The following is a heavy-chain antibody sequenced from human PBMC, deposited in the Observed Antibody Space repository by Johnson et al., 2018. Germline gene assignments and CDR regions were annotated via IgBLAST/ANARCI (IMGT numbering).Heavy chain of an antibody. CDR1: GFTFNNYG. Sequence: QVQLVQSGGGVVQPGRSLRLSCAASGFTFNNYGIHWVRQAPGKGLEWVAVISYDGSNKYYTDSVKGRFTTSRDNSKNTLFLQMNSLRAEDTAVYYCAKEKYYDNSGHGAFDIWGQGTMITVSS. D-gene: IGHD3-22*01. CDR2: ISYDGSNK. CDR3: AKEKYYDNSGHGAFDI. J-gene: IGHJ3*02. V-gene: IGHV3-30*18.